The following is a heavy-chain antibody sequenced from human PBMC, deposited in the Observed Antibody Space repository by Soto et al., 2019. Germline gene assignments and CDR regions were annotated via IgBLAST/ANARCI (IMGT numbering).Heavy chain of an antibody. D-gene: IGHD2-2*01. V-gene: IGHV1-69*02. Sequence: SVKVSCKASGGTFSSYTISWVRQAPGQGLEWMGRIIPILGIANYAQKFQGRATITADKSTSTAYMELSSLRSEDTAVYYCARNRLYCSSASCLFDYYYYYMDVWGKGTTVTVSS. J-gene: IGHJ6*03. CDR1: GGTFSSYT. CDR3: ARNRLYCSSASCLFDYYYYYMDV. CDR2: IIPILGIA.